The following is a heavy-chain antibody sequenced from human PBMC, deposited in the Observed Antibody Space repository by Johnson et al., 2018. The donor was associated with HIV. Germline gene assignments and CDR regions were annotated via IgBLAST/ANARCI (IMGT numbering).Heavy chain of an antibody. CDR2: IGTAGDT. D-gene: IGHD1-26*01. V-gene: IGHV3-13*01. Sequence: QLLESGGGLVQPGGSLRLSCVASGFTFSSYDMHWVRQATGKGLEWVSAIGTAGDTYYPGSVKGRFTISRENAKNSLYLQMNSLRAGDTAVYYCARDQATGAFDIWGQGTMVTVSS. CDR3: ARDQATGAFDI. J-gene: IGHJ3*02. CDR1: GFTFSSYD.